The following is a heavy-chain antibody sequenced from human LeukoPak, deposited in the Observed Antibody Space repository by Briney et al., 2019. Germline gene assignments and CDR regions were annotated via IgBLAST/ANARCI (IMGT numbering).Heavy chain of an antibody. Sequence: SETLSLTCTVSGGSINNYYWSWIRQPPGKGLEWIGYIFYSGSTNYNPSLKSPASISVDTSENQFSLNLYSVTAADTAVYYCARGGSSGYDPFDYWGQGTLVTVSS. J-gene: IGHJ4*02. CDR2: IFYSGST. V-gene: IGHV4-59*01. CDR3: ARGGSSGYDPFDY. CDR1: GGSINNYY. D-gene: IGHD5-12*01.